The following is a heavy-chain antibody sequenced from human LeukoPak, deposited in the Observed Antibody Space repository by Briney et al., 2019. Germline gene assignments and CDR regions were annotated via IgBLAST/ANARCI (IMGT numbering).Heavy chain of an antibody. V-gene: IGHV1-69*02. CDR1: GGTFSSYT. Sequence: ASVKVSCKASGGTFSSYTISWVRQAPGQGLEWMGRIIPILGIANYAQKFQGRVTITADKSTSTAYMELSSLRSEDTAVYYCARGTTDYYFDYWGQGTLVTVSS. CDR2: IIPILGIA. D-gene: IGHD1-1*01. CDR3: ARGTTDYYFDY. J-gene: IGHJ4*02.